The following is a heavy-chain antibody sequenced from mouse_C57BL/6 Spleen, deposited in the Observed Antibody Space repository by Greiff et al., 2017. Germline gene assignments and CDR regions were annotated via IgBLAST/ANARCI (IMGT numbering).Heavy chain of an antibody. J-gene: IGHJ4*01. CDR1: VYTFTSYW. Sequence: EVQLQQSGTVLARPGASLKMSCKTSVYTFTSYWMHWVKQRPGQGLEWIWAIYPGNSDTSYNQKFKGKAKLTAVTSASTAYMELSSLTKEDSAVYYCTPSLPGYYSMDYWGQGTSVTVSS. D-gene: IGHD2-10*01. V-gene: IGHV1-5*01. CDR2: IYPGNSDT. CDR3: TPSLPGYYSMDY.